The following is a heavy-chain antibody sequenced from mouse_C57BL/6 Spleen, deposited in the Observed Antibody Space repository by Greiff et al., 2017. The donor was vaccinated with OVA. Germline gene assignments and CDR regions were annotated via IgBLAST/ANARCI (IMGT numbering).Heavy chain of an antibody. J-gene: IGHJ2*01. CDR2: INPGSGGT. V-gene: IGHV1-54*01. CDR1: GYAFTNYL. Sequence: LQESGAELVRPGTSVKVSCKASGYAFTNYLIEWVKQRPGQGLEWIGVINPGSGGTNYNEKFKGKATLTADKSSSTAYMQLSSLTSEDSAVYFCARSTGITYFDYWGQGTTLTVSS. CDR3: ARSTGITYFDY. D-gene: IGHD1-1*01.